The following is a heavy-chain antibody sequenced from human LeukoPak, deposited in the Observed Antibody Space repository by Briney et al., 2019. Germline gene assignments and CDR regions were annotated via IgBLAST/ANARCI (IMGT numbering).Heavy chain of an antibody. CDR2: INHSGST. CDR3: ARVVGPGAVDY. CDR1: GGSFSGYY. D-gene: IGHD1-26*01. V-gene: IGHV4-34*01. Sequence: PSETLSLTCAVYGGSFSGYYWSWIRQPPGKGLEWIGEINHSGSTNYNPSLKSRVTISVDTSKNQFSLKLSSVTAADTAVYYCARVVGPGAVDYWGQGTLVTVSS. J-gene: IGHJ4*02.